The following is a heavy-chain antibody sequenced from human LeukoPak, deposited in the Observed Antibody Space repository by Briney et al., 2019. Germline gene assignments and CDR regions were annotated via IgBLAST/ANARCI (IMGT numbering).Heavy chain of an antibody. V-gene: IGHV3-30*04. CDR2: ISYDGSNK. CDR3: ASLPQYSGYVA. J-gene: IGHJ4*02. Sequence: GGSLRLSCAASGFTFSSYAMHWVRQAPGKGLEWVAVISYDGSNKYYADSVKGRFTISRDNSKTTLYLQMNSLRAEDTAVYYCASLPQYSGYVAWGQGTLVTVSS. D-gene: IGHD5-12*01. CDR1: GFTFSSYA.